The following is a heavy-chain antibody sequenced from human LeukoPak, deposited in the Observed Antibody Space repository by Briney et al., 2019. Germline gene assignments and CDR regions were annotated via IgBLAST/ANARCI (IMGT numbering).Heavy chain of an antibody. Sequence: GGSLRPSCAASGFSLSSFAMHWARQAPGKGLEWVTILSSNGRTQNHADSVRGRFTVSRDESTQTVYLQMNSLRREDTAIYYCARGAPGVVAFDHWGQGALVTVSS. D-gene: IGHD3-22*01. CDR2: LSSNGRTQ. CDR1: GFSLSSFA. V-gene: IGHV3-30*04. J-gene: IGHJ4*02. CDR3: ARGAPGVVAFDH.